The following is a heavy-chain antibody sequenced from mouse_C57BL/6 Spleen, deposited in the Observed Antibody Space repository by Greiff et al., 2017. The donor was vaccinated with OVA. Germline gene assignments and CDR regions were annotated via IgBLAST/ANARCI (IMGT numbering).Heavy chain of an antibody. CDR2: IDPSDSYT. Sequence: QVQLQQPGAELVRPGTSVKLSCKASGYTFTSYWMHWVKQRPGQGLEWIGVIDPSDSYTNYNQKFKGKATLTVDTSSSTAYMQLSSLTSEDAAVYYGGRRYGSSYGGAMDYWGQGTSVTVSS. CDR3: GRRYGSSYGGAMDY. D-gene: IGHD1-1*01. CDR1: GYTFTSYW. J-gene: IGHJ4*01. V-gene: IGHV1-59*01.